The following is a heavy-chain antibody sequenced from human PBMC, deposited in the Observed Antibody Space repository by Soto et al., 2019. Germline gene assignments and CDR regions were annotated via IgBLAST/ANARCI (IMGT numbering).Heavy chain of an antibody. J-gene: IGHJ4*02. CDR2: ISDGGDTT. CDR3: AKNRGIIMIVES. CDR1: GFSFKSYE. V-gene: IGHV3-23*01. Sequence: GGSLRLSXVASGFSFKSYEMNWVRQAPGKGLERVSAISDGGDTTYYADSVKGRFTISRDNSKNTLYLQMDSLRAEDTAIYYCAKNRGIIMIVESWGQGTLVTVSS. D-gene: IGHD3-22*01.